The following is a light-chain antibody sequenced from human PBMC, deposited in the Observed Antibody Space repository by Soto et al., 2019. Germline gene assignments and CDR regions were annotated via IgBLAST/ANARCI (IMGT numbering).Light chain of an antibody. J-gene: IGKJ1*01. Sequence: EIVMTQSPGTLSVSPGERATLSCRASQNVGSNLAWYQQKPGQAPRLLIYGASTRATGIPARFSGSGSGTEFTLTISSLQSEDVAVYYCQQYNNWTFGQGTKVEIK. CDR1: QNVGSN. CDR2: GAS. CDR3: QQYNNWT. V-gene: IGKV3-15*01.